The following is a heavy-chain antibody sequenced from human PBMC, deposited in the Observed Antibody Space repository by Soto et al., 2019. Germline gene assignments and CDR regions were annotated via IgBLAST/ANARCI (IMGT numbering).Heavy chain of an antibody. J-gene: IGHJ4*02. V-gene: IGHV3-30-3*01. Sequence: TGGSLRLSCAASGFTFSSYAMHWVRQAPGKGLEWVAVISYDGSNKYYADSVKGRFTISRDNSKNTLYLQMNSLRAVDTAVYYCARDSRGYSSSWYGKPIDYWGQGTLVTVSS. D-gene: IGHD6-13*01. CDR2: ISYDGSNK. CDR3: ARDSRGYSSSWYGKPIDY. CDR1: GFTFSSYA.